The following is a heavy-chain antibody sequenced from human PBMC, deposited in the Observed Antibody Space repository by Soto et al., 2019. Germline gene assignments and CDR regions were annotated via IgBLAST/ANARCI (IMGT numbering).Heavy chain of an antibody. V-gene: IGHV4-39*01. CDR2: IYYSGST. D-gene: IGHD1-26*01. CDR1: GGSISSSSYY. CDR3: ARHIGDSIVGGTTFDY. Sequence: SETLSLTCTVSGGSISSSSYYWGWIRQPPGKGLEWIGSIYYSGSTYYNPSLKSRVTISVDTSKNQFSLKMSSVTAADTAVYYCARHIGDSIVGGTTFDYWGQGTRVTV. J-gene: IGHJ4*02.